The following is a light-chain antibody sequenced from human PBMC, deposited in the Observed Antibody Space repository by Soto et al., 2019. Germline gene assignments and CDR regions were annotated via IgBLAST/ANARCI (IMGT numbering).Light chain of an antibody. J-gene: IGLJ3*02. CDR3: CSYAGSNTGV. Sequence: LTQPRSVSGSPGQSVTISCTGTSSDVGGYNYVSWYQQHPGKAPKLMIYDVSNRPSGVPDRFSGSKSGNTASLTISGLQAEDEADYYCCSYAGSNTGVFGGGTKLTVL. V-gene: IGLV2-11*01. CDR1: SSDVGGYNY. CDR2: DVS.